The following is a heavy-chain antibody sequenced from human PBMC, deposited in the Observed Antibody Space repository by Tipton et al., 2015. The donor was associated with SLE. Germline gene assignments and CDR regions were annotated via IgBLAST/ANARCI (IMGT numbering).Heavy chain of an antibody. J-gene: IGHJ4*02. CDR1: GASISSGGYQ. Sequence: TLSLTCTVSGASISSGGYQWNWIRPYPGKGLEWIGYVYSSGNTYYNPSLQSRLTISVDTSRNQLSLKLTSVTAADTAVCYCARHAHNGGHGYWDQGTLGTVSP. D-gene: IGHD3-16*01. V-gene: IGHV4-31*03. CDR3: ARHAHNGGHGY. CDR2: VYSSGNT.